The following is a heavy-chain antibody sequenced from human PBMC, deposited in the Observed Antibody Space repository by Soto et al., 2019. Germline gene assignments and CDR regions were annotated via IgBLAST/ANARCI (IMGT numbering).Heavy chain of an antibody. CDR3: ATNQGISSGSERGSGYFDY. CDR2: INHSGST. V-gene: IGHV4-34*01. J-gene: IGHJ4*02. Sequence: QVQLQQWGAGLLKPSETLSLTCAVYGGSFSGYYWSWIRQPPGKGLEWIGEINHSGSTNYNPSLMSRFTISLDTSNNQFCLKLSSVTDADTAVYYCATNQGISSGSERGSGYFDYWGQGTLVTVSS. CDR1: GGSFSGYY. D-gene: IGHD3-10*01.